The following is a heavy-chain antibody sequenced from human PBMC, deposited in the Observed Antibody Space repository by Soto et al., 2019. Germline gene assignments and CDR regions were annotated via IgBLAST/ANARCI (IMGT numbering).Heavy chain of an antibody. Sequence: QVQLVQSGAEVKKPGSSVKVSCKAPGGTLSSYAINWVRQAPGQGLEWMGGISPIFGSANYAPKFQGRVTISADESTSTAYMEVSSLRSEDMAVYYCAGTREILSYHGMDVWGQGSTVTVSS. V-gene: IGHV1-69*01. CDR3: AGTREILSYHGMDV. J-gene: IGHJ6*02. CDR2: ISPIFGSA. CDR1: GGTLSSYA.